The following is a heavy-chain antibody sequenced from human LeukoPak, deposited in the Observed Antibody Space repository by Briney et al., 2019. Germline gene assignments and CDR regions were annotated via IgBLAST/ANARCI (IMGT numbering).Heavy chain of an antibody. CDR1: GGSFSGYY. D-gene: IGHD6-13*01. V-gene: IGHV4-34*01. Sequence: PSETLSLTCAVYGGSFSGYYWSWIRQPPGKGLEWIGYIYHSGSTYYNPSLKSRVTISVDTSKNQFSLKLSSVTAADTAVYYCATVTTYSSSWYFYDYWGQGTLVTVSS. J-gene: IGHJ4*02. CDR3: ATVTTYSSSWYFYDY. CDR2: IYHSGST.